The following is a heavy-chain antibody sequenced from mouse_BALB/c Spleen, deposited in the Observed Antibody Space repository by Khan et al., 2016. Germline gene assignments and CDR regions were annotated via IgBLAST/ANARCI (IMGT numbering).Heavy chain of an antibody. V-gene: IGHV5-6-5*01. CDR3: ASKVYYFDY. CDR1: GFTFSSYA. Sequence: EVELVESGGGLVKPGGSLKLSCAASGFTFSSYAMSWVRQTPEKRLEWVASISSGGSSFYPDILKDRFTISRDNARNLLYLQMSSLRSEDTAVYYCASKVYYFDYWGQGTTLTVSS. CDR2: ISSGGSS. J-gene: IGHJ2*01.